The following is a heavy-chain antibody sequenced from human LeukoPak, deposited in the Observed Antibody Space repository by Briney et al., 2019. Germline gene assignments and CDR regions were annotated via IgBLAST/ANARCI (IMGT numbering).Heavy chain of an antibody. D-gene: IGHD4-17*01. CDR1: GFSLSTLGLC. CDR3: ARISRDDYGDYDYFDY. V-gene: IGHV2-70*01. J-gene: IGHJ4*02. Sequence: SGPALVKPTQTLTPTCTVSGFSLSTLGLCMSWIRPPPVKALKWLALIDWDDDKYYSTSLKTRLTISKDTSKNQVVLTMTNMDPADTATYYCARISRDDYGDYDYFDYWGQGTLVTVSS. CDR2: IDWDDDK.